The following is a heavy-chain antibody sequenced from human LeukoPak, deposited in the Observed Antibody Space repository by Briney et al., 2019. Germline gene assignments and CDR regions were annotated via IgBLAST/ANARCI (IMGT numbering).Heavy chain of an antibody. D-gene: IGHD5-18*01. CDR2: IYYSGST. V-gene: IGHV4-59*12. J-gene: IGHJ4*02. Sequence: KPSETLSLTCTVSGGSISSYYWSWIRQPPGKGLEWIGYIYYSGSTNYNPSLKSRVTISVDTSKNQFSLKLSSVTAADTAVYYCASVELATAYFYYWGQGTLVTVSS. CDR1: GGSISSYY. CDR3: ASVELATAYFYY.